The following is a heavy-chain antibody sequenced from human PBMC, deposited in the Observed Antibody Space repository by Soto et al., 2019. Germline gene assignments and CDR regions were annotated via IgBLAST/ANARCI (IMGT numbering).Heavy chain of an antibody. D-gene: IGHD1-26*01. CDR2: ISSSSSYI. CDR3: ARGYSVCLPG. J-gene: IGHJ4*02. Sequence: PGGSLRLSCASSGFHFSSYGMNWVRQAPGKGLEWVSSISSSSSYIYYADSVKGRFTISRDNAKNSLYLQMNSLRAEDTAVYYCARGYSVCLPGWGQGTLVTVSS. CDR1: GFHFSSYG. V-gene: IGHV3-21*01.